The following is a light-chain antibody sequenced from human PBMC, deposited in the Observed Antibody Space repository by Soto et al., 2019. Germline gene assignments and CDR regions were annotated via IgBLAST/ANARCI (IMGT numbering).Light chain of an antibody. V-gene: IGKV3-15*01. Sequence: DTVMTQSPCTLSVSPGERATLSCRASQSVGNNVAWSQQKAGQAPRLLIHGAVTRATGIPARFSGSGSGTEFTLTIRSLQSEDFAVYYYQKHDTAPRTFGNGT. CDR3: QKHDTAPRT. CDR1: QSVGNN. CDR2: GAV. J-gene: IGKJ1*01.